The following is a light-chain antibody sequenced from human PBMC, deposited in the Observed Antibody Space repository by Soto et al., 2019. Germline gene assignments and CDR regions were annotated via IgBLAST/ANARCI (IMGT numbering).Light chain of an antibody. CDR1: QSVSTF. V-gene: IGKV3-11*01. J-gene: IGKJ4*01. CDR2: DAS. CDR3: HQRSNWPPLT. Sequence: EIVLTQSPATLSLSPGERATLSCRASQSVSTFLAWYQQRPGQPPRLVIYDASRRATGIPSRFSGSGSWTDFTLTSSSLEPEDFAIYYCHQRSNWPPLTFGGGTKVEIK.